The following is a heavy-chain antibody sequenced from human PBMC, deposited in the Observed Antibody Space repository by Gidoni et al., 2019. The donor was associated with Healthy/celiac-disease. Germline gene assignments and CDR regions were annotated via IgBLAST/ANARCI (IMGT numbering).Heavy chain of an antibody. CDR1: GFTFSNAW. CDR3: TTDSDVKWLASGFDY. D-gene: IGHD6-19*01. V-gene: IGHV3-15*01. CDR2: IKSKTDGGTT. Sequence: EVQLVESGGGLVKPGGSLRLSCAASGFTFSNAWMSWGRQAPGKGLEWVGRIKSKTDGGTTDYAAPVKGRFTISRDDSKNTLYLQMNSLKTEDTAVYYCTTDSDVKWLASGFDYWGQGTLVTVSS. J-gene: IGHJ4*02.